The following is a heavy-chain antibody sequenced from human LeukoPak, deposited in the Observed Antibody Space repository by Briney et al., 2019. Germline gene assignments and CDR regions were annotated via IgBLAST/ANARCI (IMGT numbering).Heavy chain of an antibody. D-gene: IGHD3-22*01. V-gene: IGHV1-18*01. CDR3: ARSRGNHYDSSGYSLGAFDI. CDR1: GYTFTSYG. J-gene: IGHJ3*02. CDR2: ISAYNGNT. Sequence: GASVKVSCKASGYTFTSYGISWVRQAPGQGLEWMGWISAYNGNTNYAQKLQGRVTMTTDTSTSTAYMELRSLRSDDTAVYYCARSRGNHYDSSGYSLGAFDIWGQGTMVTVSS.